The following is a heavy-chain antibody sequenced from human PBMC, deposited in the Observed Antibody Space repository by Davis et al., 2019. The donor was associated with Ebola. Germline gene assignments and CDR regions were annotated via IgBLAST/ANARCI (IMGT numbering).Heavy chain of an antibody. Sequence: SEALSLTCTVSGGSISSSSYYWGWIRQPPGKGLEWIGSIYYSLSTYYNPSLKSRVTISVDTSKNQFSLKLSSVTAADTAVYYCARQGGTANYDILTGYYMALNYFDYWGQGTLVTVSS. V-gene: IGHV4-39*01. CDR1: GGSISSSSYY. D-gene: IGHD3-9*01. J-gene: IGHJ4*02. CDR3: ARQGGTANYDILTGYYMALNYFDY. CDR2: IYYSLST.